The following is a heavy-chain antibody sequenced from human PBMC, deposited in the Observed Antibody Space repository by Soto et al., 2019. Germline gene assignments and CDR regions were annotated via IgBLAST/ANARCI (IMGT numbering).Heavy chain of an antibody. Sequence: GGSLRLSCAASGFTFSSYWMSWVRQAPGKGLEWVANIKQDGSEKYYVDSVKGRLTISRDNAKNSLYLQMNSLRAEDTAVYYCARDHNDFWSRYRYGMDVWGQGTTVTVSS. D-gene: IGHD3-3*01. CDR3: ARDHNDFWSRYRYGMDV. CDR1: GFTFSSYW. J-gene: IGHJ6*02. V-gene: IGHV3-7*01. CDR2: IKQDGSEK.